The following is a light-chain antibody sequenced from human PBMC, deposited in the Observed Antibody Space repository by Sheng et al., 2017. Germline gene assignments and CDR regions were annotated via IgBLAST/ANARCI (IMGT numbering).Light chain of an antibody. CDR2: EVT. V-gene: IGLV2-14*01. CDR3: SSYTSSTTRV. CDR1: SSDVGYFNY. J-gene: IGLJ3*02. Sequence: QSALTQPASVSGSPGQSITISCTGTSSDVGYFNYVSWYQQHPGKVPKLIIYEVTKRPSLISNRFSGSKSGNTASLAISGLQAEDEADYYCSSYTSSTTRVFGGGTKLTVL.